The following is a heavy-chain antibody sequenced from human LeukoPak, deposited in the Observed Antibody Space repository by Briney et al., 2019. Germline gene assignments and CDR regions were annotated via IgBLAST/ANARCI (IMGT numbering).Heavy chain of an antibody. CDR3: AREPSGIYDTNSFDI. CDR1: GYIFTSYD. J-gene: IGHJ3*02. Sequence: ASVRVSCKTSGYIFTSYDINWGRQATGQGLEWMGWMNPNSRNTGYAQKFQGRVTMTGDTSINTAYMYLSSLRAEDTAVYYCAREPSGIYDTNSFDIWGQGTMVTVSS. CDR2: MNPNSRNT. V-gene: IGHV1-8*01. D-gene: IGHD1-26*01.